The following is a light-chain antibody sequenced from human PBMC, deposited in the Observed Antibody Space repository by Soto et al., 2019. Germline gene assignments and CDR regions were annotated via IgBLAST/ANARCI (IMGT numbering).Light chain of an antibody. J-gene: IGKJ1*01. CDR2: DAS. V-gene: IGKV1-5*01. CDR1: QSITIW. Sequence: DIQMTQSPSTLSASVGDSVTITCRASQSITIWLAWYQQKPGKAPKLLIYDASSLEGGVPSRFSGSGSGTEFTLTISSLQPEDFATYYCQNFDSAPQTFGQGTKVDIK. CDR3: QNFDSAPQT.